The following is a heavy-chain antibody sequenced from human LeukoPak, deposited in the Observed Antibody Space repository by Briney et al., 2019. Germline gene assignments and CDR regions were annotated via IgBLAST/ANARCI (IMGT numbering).Heavy chain of an antibody. CDR2: IYYSGST. CDR3: ARQPYSSSWSDY. V-gene: IGHV4-59*01. D-gene: IGHD6-13*01. J-gene: IGHJ4*02. Sequence: SETLSLTCTVSGGSISSYYWSWIRQPPGKGLEWIGYIYYSGSTNYNPSLKSRVTISVDTSKNQVSLKLSSVTAADTAVYYCARQPYSSSWSDYWGQGTLVTVSS. CDR1: GGSISSYY.